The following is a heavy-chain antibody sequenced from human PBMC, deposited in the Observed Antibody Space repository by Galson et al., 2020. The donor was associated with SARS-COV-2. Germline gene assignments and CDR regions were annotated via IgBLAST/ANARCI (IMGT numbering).Heavy chain of an antibody. CDR3: ARNDFWSAYYMDY. D-gene: IGHD3-3*01. V-gene: IGHV3-11*04. J-gene: IGHJ4*02. Sequence: GESLKISCAASGFTFSDYYMSFIRQAPGKGLEWVSYISSSGRNKYYADSVKGRFTISRDNAKNSLFLQMNSLRAEETAVYYCARNDFWSAYYMDYWGQGTLVTVSS. CDR1: GFTFSDYY. CDR2: ISSSGRNK.